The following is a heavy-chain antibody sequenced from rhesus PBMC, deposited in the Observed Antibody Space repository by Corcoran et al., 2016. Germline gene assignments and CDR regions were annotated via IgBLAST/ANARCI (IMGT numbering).Heavy chain of an antibody. CDR3: TRANWGSDY. J-gene: IGHJ4*01. Sequence: EVQRVESGGGLAKPGGSLRLSWAASGFTFSDYYMDWVRPAPGKWVGVVSRITNGGDTTWSADSVKDRFTISRENAKNTLYLQMNSLRPGDTAVYFCTRANWGSDYWGQGVLVTVSS. CDR2: ITNGGDTT. D-gene: IGHD7-45*01. V-gene: IGHV3-178*01. CDR1: GFTFSDYY.